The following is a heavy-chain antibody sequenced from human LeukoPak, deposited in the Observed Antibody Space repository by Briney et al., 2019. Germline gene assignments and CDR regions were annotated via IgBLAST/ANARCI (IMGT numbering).Heavy chain of an antibody. D-gene: IGHD4-23*01. V-gene: IGHV3-23*01. Sequence: PGGSLRLSCAASGFTFSSYAMSWVRQAPGKGLEWVSAISGSGGSTYYADSAKGRFTISRDNSKNTLYLQMNSLRAEDTAVYYCAKAGRHYGGNFLFDYWGQGTLVTVSS. CDR1: GFTFSSYA. CDR3: AKAGRHYGGNFLFDY. CDR2: ISGSGGST. J-gene: IGHJ4*02.